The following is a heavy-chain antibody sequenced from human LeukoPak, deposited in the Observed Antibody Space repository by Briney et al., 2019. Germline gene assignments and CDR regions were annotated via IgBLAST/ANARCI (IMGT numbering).Heavy chain of an antibody. CDR3: AKDSKRWKTYYYEAGSYYFDY. CDR1: GFTFSSYG. J-gene: IGHJ4*02. Sequence: GGSLRLSCAASGFTFSSYGMHWVRQGPGKGLEWVAFIRHDGSKKYHADSVKGRFTISRDNSKNTLYLQMNSLRPEDTAVYYCAKDSKRWKTYYYEAGSYYFDYWGQGTRVTVSS. D-gene: IGHD3-10*01. CDR2: IRHDGSKK. V-gene: IGHV3-30*02.